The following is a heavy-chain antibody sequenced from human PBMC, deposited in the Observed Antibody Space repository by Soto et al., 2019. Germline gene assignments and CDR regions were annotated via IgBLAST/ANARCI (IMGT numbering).Heavy chain of an antibody. CDR1: GFTFSSYS. D-gene: IGHD6-6*01. V-gene: IGHV3-21*01. CDR3: ARYRIAALATWDV. CDR2: ISSSSSYI. J-gene: IGHJ6*02. Sequence: GGSLRLSCAASGFTFSSYSMNWVRQAPGKGLEWVSSISSSSSYIYYADSVKGRFTISRDNAKNSLYLQMNSLRAEDTAVYYCARYRIAALATWDVWGQGTTVTVSS.